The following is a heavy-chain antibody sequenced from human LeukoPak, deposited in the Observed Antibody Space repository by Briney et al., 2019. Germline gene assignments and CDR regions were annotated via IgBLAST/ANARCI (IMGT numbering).Heavy chain of an antibody. CDR2: ISAYNGNT. CDR1: GYTFTSYG. J-gene: IGHJ4*02. D-gene: IGHD6-19*01. Sequence: ASVKVSCKASGYTFTSYGISWVRQAPGQGLEWMGWISAYNGNTNYAQKLQGRVTMTTDTSTSTAYMELRSLRSDDTAVYYCPRDPYSSGWYGPLDYWGQGTLVTVSS. CDR3: PRDPYSSGWYGPLDY. V-gene: IGHV1-18*01.